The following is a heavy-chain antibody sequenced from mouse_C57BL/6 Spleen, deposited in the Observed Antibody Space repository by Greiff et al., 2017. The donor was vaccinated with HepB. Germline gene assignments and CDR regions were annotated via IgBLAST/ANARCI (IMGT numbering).Heavy chain of an antibody. CDR1: GFNIKDYY. J-gene: IGHJ4*01. V-gene: IGHV14-1*01. D-gene: IGHD1-1*01. Sequence: VQLQQSGAELVRPGASVKLSCTASGFNIKDYYMHWVKQRPEQGLEWIGRIDPEDGDTEYAAKFQGKATMTADTYSNTAYLQLSSLPSEDTAVYYCTTRYYEGDYAMDYWGQGTSVTVST. CDR3: TTRYYEGDYAMDY. CDR2: IDPEDGDT.